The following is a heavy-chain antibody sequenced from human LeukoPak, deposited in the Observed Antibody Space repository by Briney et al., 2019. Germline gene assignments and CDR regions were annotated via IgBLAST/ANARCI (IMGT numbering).Heavy chain of an antibody. Sequence: ESGPTLVNPTQTLTLTCTFSGFSLSTGTMCVSWIRQPPGKALEWLALSDWDDDKYYSTSLKTRLTISKDTSKNQVVLTMTNMDPVDTATYYCARTSRSGGGFDYWGQGTLVTVSS. D-gene: IGHD2-15*01. CDR3: ARTSRSGGGFDY. CDR1: GFSLSTGTMC. V-gene: IGHV2-70*01. J-gene: IGHJ4*02. CDR2: SDWDDDK.